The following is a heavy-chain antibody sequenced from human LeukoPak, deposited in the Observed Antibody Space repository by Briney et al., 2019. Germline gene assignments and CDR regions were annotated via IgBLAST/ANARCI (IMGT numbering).Heavy chain of an antibody. CDR3: ARRPGAGSRDCWFDP. CDR1: GGSTSSDNHY. D-gene: IGHD2-21*01. CDR2: ISTSGDT. Sequence: SETLSLTCTVSGGSTSSDNHYWGWIRQPAGKGLEWIGRISTSGDTHYNPSLKSRVTISVDTSKNQFSLKLSSVTAADTAVYYCARRPGAGSRDCWFDPWGQGTLVTVSS. V-gene: IGHV4-61*02. J-gene: IGHJ5*02.